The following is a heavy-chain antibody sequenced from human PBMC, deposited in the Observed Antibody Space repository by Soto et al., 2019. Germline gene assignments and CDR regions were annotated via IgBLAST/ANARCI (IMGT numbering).Heavy chain of an antibody. CDR1: GFTFDDYA. D-gene: IGHD6-13*01. J-gene: IGHJ4*02. Sequence: EVQLVESGGGLVQPGRSLRLSCAASGFTFDDYAMHWVRQAPGKGLEWVSGISWNSGSIGYADSVKGRFTISRDNAKNSLYLQMNSLRAEDTGLYYCAKDIGREGIAAAYDYWGEGTLVTVSS. CDR2: ISWNSGSI. CDR3: AKDIGREGIAAAYDY. V-gene: IGHV3-9*01.